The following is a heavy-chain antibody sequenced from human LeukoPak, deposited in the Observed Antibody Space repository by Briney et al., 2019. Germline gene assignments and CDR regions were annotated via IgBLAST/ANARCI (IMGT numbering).Heavy chain of an antibody. V-gene: IGHV3-30*02. CDR3: AKGGYDSSGYYYKTDAFDI. CDR2: IRYDGSNK. CDR1: GFTFSSYG. Sequence: GGSLRLSCAASGFTFSSYGMHWVRQAPGKGLEWVAFIRYDGSNKYYADSVKGRFTISRDNSKNTLYLQMNSLRAEDTAVYYCAKGGYDSSGYYYKTDAFDIWGQGTMVTVSS. J-gene: IGHJ3*02. D-gene: IGHD3-22*01.